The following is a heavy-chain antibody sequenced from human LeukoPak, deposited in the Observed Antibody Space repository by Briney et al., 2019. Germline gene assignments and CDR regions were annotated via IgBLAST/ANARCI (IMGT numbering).Heavy chain of an antibody. D-gene: IGHD1-20*01. Sequence: ASVKVSCKASGYTFTSYYMHWVRQAPGQGLEWMGIINPSGGRTSYAQKFQGRVTMTRDTSISTAYMELSRLRSDDTAVYYCARDEYNWNGLHAFDIWGQGTMVTVSS. CDR1: GYTFTSYY. J-gene: IGHJ3*02. CDR2: INPSGGRT. V-gene: IGHV1-46*01. CDR3: ARDEYNWNGLHAFDI.